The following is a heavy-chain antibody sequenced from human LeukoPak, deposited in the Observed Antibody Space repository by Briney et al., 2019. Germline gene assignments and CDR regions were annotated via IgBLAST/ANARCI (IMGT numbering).Heavy chain of an antibody. D-gene: IGHD3-3*01. J-gene: IGHJ4*02. CDR2: IYYSGST. CDR3: ARVGVSSRHFDY. Sequence: PSGTLSLTCTVSGGSISSYYWSWIRQPPGKGLEWIGYIYYSGSTNYNPSLKSRVTISVDTSKNQFSLKLSSVTAADTAVYYCARVGVSSRHFDYWGQGTLVTVSS. V-gene: IGHV4-59*01. CDR1: GGSISSYY.